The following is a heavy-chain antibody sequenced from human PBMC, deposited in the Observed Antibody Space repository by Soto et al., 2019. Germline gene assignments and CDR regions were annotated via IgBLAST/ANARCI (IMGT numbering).Heavy chain of an antibody. CDR3: AWTHEDYYHGMDV. Sequence: TLSITFASSGGSVSSNSAAWNWSRKSPSRGLEWLGRTYYRSRWYNDYAVSVKSRITINPDTSKNQFSLQLNSVTPEDTAVYYCAWTHEDYYHGMDVWGQGTTVTVSS. D-gene: IGHD1-1*01. CDR2: TYYRSRWYN. V-gene: IGHV6-1*01. CDR1: GGSVSSNSAA. J-gene: IGHJ6*02.